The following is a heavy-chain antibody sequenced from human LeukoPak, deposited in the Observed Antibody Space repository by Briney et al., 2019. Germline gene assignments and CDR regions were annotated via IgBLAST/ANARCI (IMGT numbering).Heavy chain of an antibody. Sequence: GESLKISCKGSGYSFTTYWIVWVRQMPGKGLEWMGIIYPGDSGTRYSPSFQGQVTISVDKSISTAFLQWSSLKASDTALYYCARGGSGWFHNYDYWGQGTLVTVSS. CDR2: IYPGDSGT. J-gene: IGHJ4*02. D-gene: IGHD6-19*01. CDR3: ARGGSGWFHNYDY. CDR1: GYSFTTYW. V-gene: IGHV5-51*03.